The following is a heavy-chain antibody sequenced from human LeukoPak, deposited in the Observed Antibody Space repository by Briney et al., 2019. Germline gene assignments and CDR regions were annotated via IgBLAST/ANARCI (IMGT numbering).Heavy chain of an antibody. CDR2: INPNSGGT. V-gene: IGHV1-2*02. CDR1: GYTFTGYY. Sequence: ASVKVSRKASGYTFTGYYMHWVRQAPGQGLEWMGWINPNSGGTNYAQKFQGRVTMTRDTSISTAYMELSRLRSDDTAVYYCARDSRIAARPEFDYWGQGTLVTVSS. D-gene: IGHD6-6*01. CDR3: ARDSRIAARPEFDY. J-gene: IGHJ4*02.